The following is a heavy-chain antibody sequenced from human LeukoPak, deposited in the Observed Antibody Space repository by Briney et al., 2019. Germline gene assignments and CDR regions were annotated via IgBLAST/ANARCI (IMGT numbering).Heavy chain of an antibody. Sequence: GGSLRLSCAASGLTFSSYWMHWVRQAPGKGLVWVSRINSDGSSTSYADSVKGRFTISRDNAKNTLYLQMNSLRAEDTAVYYCASNEVVVTASHDAFDIWGQGTMVTVSS. V-gene: IGHV3-74*01. CDR2: INSDGSST. D-gene: IGHD3-22*01. CDR1: GLTFSSYW. J-gene: IGHJ3*02. CDR3: ASNEVVVTASHDAFDI.